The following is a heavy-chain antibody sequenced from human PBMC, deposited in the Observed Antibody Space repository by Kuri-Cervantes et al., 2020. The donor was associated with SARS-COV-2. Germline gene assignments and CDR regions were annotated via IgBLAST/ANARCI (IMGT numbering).Heavy chain of an antibody. CDR1: GFTFSSYS. J-gene: IGHJ6*03. CDR3: AREGLTNLWSLGDYSYMDV. CDR2: ISSSSSYM. D-gene: IGHD3-3*01. Sequence: GGSLRLSCAASGFTFSSYSMNWVRQAPGKGLEWVSSISSSSSYMYYADSVKGRFTISRDNAKNSLYLQMNSLRAEDTAVYSCAREGLTNLWSLGDYSYMDVWGKGTTVTVSS. V-gene: IGHV3-21*01.